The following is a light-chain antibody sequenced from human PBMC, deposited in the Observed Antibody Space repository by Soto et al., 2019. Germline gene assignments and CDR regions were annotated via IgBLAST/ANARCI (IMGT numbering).Light chain of an antibody. V-gene: IGKV3-11*01. Sequence: EIVLTQSPATLSLSPGERATLSCRASQSLSNFFAWYQQKPGQAPSLLIYDASNRATGIPVRFSGSGSGTGVTLTMSSLDPEVFAFYYCQQRSNLFTFGPGTTVEIK. CDR2: DAS. CDR3: QQRSNLFT. CDR1: QSLSNF. J-gene: IGKJ3*01.